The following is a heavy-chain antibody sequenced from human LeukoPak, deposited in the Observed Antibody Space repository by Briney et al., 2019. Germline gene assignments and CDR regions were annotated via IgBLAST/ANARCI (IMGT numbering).Heavy chain of an antibody. D-gene: IGHD6-19*01. CDR2: ISTDGSSN. CDR3: ARGRLTSSWYYFDY. V-gene: IGHV3-74*01. CDR1: GFTFSGYW. J-gene: IGHJ4*02. Sequence: PGGSLRLSCAASGFTFSGYWMHWVRQAPGKGLVWVSRISTDGSSNTYADSVKGRFTISRDNAKNTLYLQMSSLRAEDTAVYYCARGRLTSSWYYFDYWGQGTLVTVSS.